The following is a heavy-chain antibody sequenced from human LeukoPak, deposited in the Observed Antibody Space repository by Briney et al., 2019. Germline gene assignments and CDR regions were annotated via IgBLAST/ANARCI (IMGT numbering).Heavy chain of an antibody. D-gene: IGHD6-6*01. V-gene: IGHV3-23*01. CDR3: AKDREYSSSFD. J-gene: IGHJ4*02. Sequence: PGGSLRLSCAASGFTFSIYAMTWVRQAPGKGLEWVSTISGNGGTTQDADSVKGRFTMSRDNSNNTLYLQMNSLRAEDTAVYYCAKDREYSSSFDWGQGTLVTVSS. CDR1: GFTFSIYA. CDR2: ISGNGGTT.